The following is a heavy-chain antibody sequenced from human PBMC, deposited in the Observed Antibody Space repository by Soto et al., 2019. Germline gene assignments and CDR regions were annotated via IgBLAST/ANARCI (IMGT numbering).Heavy chain of an antibody. D-gene: IGHD6-13*01. CDR1: GFTFSSYA. V-gene: IGHV3-23*01. CDR3: AKGRGPYSSSGVREDY. CDR2: ISGSGLST. J-gene: IGHJ4*02. Sequence: EVQLLESGGGLVQPGGSLRLSCAASGFTFSSYAMSWVRQAPGKGLEWVSAISGSGLSTYYADSVKGRFTISRDNSKNTRYLQRNTLRPEETAVYYCAKGRGPYSSSGVREDYWGQGTLVTVPS.